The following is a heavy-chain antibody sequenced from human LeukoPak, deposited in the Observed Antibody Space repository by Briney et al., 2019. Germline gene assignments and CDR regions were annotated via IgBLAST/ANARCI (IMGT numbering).Heavy chain of an antibody. D-gene: IGHD3-10*01. J-gene: IGHJ3*02. CDR2: INHSGST. Sequence: PSETLSLTCAVYGGSFSGYYWSWIRQPPGKGLEWIGEINHSGSTYYNPSLKSRVTISVDASKNQFSLKLNSVTAADTAVYYCARGGVTLVRGAPGNAFDIWGQGTMVTASS. CDR1: GGSFSGYY. CDR3: ARGGVTLVRGAPGNAFDI. V-gene: IGHV4-34*01.